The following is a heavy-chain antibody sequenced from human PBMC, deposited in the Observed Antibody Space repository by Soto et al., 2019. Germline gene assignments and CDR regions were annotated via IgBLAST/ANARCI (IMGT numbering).Heavy chain of an antibody. CDR2: VNAGNGNT. Sequence: ASVKVSCKASGYTFTSYAMHWVRQAPGQRLEWMGWVNAGNGNTKYSQKFQGRVTITRDTSASTAYMELSSLRSEDTAVYYCASDQEGSRYYIFDYWGQGTLVTVSS. J-gene: IGHJ4*02. V-gene: IGHV1-3*01. CDR3: ASDQEGSRYYIFDY. CDR1: GYTFTSYA. D-gene: IGHD3-3*01.